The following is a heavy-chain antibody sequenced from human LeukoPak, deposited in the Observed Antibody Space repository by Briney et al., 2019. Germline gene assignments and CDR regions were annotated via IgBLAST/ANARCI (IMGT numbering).Heavy chain of an antibody. D-gene: IGHD2-21*02. CDR2: IKRNTDGGTT. Sequence: GGSLRLSCAASGFIFSNAWMSWVRRAPGKGLEWVARIKRNTDGGTTDYAAPVNGRFTISRDDSENTVYLQMNSLKIEDTAVYYCSGHMTSADYWGQGTLVSVSS. V-gene: IGHV3-15*01. CDR3: SGHMTSADY. CDR1: GFIFSNAW. J-gene: IGHJ4*02.